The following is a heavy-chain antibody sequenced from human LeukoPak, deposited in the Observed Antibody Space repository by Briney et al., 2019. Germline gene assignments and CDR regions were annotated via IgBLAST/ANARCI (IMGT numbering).Heavy chain of an antibody. J-gene: IGHJ3*02. Sequence: PGGSLRLFCGASGFTFSSYWGRWIRQAPGKGVGWGANINQNEREIYYADSVKGRFTISRDNAENSLFLQLNSLRAEDTAVYFCASPRGWHGYGAYEIWGQGTMVTVSS. D-gene: IGHD6-19*01. CDR1: GFTFSSYW. V-gene: IGHV3-7*05. CDR2: INQNEREI. CDR3: ASPRGWHGYGAYEI.